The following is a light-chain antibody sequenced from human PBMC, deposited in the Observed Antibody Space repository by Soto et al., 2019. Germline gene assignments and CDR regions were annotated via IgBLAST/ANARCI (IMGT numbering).Light chain of an antibody. CDR2: EVS. J-gene: IGLJ2*01. Sequence: QSALTQPASVSVSPGQSITISCTGTSSDVVGYNYVSWYQQHPGKAPNLMIYEVSNRPSGVSNRFSGSKSGNTASLTISGLQAEDEADYYCSSYTSGSTPVVFGGGTKRTV. V-gene: IGLV2-14*01. CDR3: SSYTSGSTPVV. CDR1: SSDVVGYNY.